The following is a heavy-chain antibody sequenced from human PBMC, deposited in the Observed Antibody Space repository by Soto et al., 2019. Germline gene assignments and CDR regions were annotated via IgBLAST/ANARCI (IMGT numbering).Heavy chain of an antibody. V-gene: IGHV3-23*01. CDR1: GFTFSSYA. CDR3: ARDQQWLPHFDY. Sequence: GGSLRLSCAASGFTFSSYAMSWVRQAPGKGLEWVSAISGSGGSTYYADSVKGRFTISRDNSKNTLYLQMNSLRAEDMAVYYCARDQQWLPHFDYWGQGTLVTVSS. J-gene: IGHJ4*02. D-gene: IGHD6-19*01. CDR2: ISGSGGST.